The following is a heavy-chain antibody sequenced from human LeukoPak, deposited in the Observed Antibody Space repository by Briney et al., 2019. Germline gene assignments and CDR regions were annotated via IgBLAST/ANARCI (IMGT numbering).Heavy chain of an antibody. J-gene: IGHJ5*02. CDR1: GGSFSGYY. CDR3: ARGLVVPAANSVRFDP. V-gene: IGHV4-34*01. CDR2: INHSGST. Sequence: SETLSLTCTVYGGSFSGYYWSWIRQPPGKGLEWIGEINHSGSTNYNPSLKSRVTISVDTSENQFSLKLSSVTAADTAVYYCARGLVVPAANSVRFDPWGQGTLVTVSS. D-gene: IGHD2-2*01.